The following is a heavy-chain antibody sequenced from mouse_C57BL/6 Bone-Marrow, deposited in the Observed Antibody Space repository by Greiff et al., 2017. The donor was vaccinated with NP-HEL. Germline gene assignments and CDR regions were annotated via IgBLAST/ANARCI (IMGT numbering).Heavy chain of an antibody. Sequence: VQLKESGPGLAKPSQTLSLTCSVTGYSITSDYWNWIRKFPGNKLEYMGYISYSGSTYYNPSLKSRISITRDTSKNQYYLQLNSVTTEDTATYYCARTGGNYGSSYDWYFDVWGTGTTVTVSS. CDR1: GYSITSDY. CDR2: ISYSGST. V-gene: IGHV3-8*01. J-gene: IGHJ1*03. CDR3: ARTGGNYGSSYDWYFDV. D-gene: IGHD1-1*01.